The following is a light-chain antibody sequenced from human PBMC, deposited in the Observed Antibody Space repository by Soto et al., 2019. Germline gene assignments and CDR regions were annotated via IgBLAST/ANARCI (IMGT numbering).Light chain of an antibody. CDR2: GEY. CDR1: QSVSSN. CDR3: QQYKSHRRT. Sequence: EIVMTQSPATLSVSPGERATLSCRASQSVSSNLAWYQQKPGXAPRPIIYGEYTRANGPQARSSGGGYGTDFNITIRRLEPEDLATYYCQQYKSHRRTFGQGTKVDIK. V-gene: IGKV3-15*01. J-gene: IGKJ1*01.